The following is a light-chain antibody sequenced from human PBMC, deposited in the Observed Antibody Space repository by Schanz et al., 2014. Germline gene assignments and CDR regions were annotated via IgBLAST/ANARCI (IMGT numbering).Light chain of an antibody. J-gene: IGLJ2*01. V-gene: IGLV2-8*01. Sequence: QSALTQPPSASGSPGQSVTITCTGTSSDVGGYKYVSWYQQHPGKAPKLMIYEVTKRPSGVPDRFSGSKSGNTASLTISGLQAEDEADYYCCSYASSGGVVFGGGTKLTVL. CDR2: EVT. CDR3: CSYASSGGVV. CDR1: SSDVGGYKY.